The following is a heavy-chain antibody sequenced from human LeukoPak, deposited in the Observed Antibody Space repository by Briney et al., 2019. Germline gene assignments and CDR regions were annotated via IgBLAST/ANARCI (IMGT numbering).Heavy chain of an antibody. CDR1: GYSFTSYW. J-gene: IGHJ5*02. V-gene: IGHV5-10-1*01. D-gene: IGHD6-6*01. CDR3: ARRVSSSGWFDP. Sequence: GGSLKISCKGSGYSFTSYWISWVRQMPGKGLEWMGRIDPSDSYTNYSPSFQGHVTISADKSISTAYLQWSSLKASDTAMYYCARRVSSSGWFDPWGQGTLVTVSS. CDR2: IDPSDSYT.